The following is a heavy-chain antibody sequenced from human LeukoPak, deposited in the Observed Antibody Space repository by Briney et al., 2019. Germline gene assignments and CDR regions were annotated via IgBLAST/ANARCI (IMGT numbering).Heavy chain of an antibody. CDR1: GGTFSSYA. D-gene: IGHD1-26*01. Sequence: SVKVSCKASGGTFSSYAISWVRQAPGQGLEWMGGIIPIFGTANYAQKFQGRVTITADESTSTAYMELSSLRSEDTAVYYCARVGVGAREGAFDIWGQGTMVTVSS. J-gene: IGHJ3*02. CDR2: IIPIFGTA. CDR3: ARVGVGAREGAFDI. V-gene: IGHV1-69*13.